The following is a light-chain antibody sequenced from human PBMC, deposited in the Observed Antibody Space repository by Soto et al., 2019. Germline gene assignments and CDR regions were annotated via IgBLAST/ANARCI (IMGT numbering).Light chain of an antibody. Sequence: QSVLTQPPSASGTPGQRVTISCPGSSSNIGSNAVNWYQQVPGTAPKLLIYSTTQRPSGVPDRFSGSKSGTSASLAISGLQSDDDADYYCAAWADSLHAVLFGGGTKPTVL. V-gene: IGLV1-44*01. CDR1: SSNIGSNA. CDR2: STT. J-gene: IGLJ2*01. CDR3: AAWADSLHAVL.